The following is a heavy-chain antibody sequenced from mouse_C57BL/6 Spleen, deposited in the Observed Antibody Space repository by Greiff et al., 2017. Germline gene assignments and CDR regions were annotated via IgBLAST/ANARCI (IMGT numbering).Heavy chain of an antibody. J-gene: IGHJ3*01. V-gene: IGHV1-50*01. D-gene: IGHD2-1*01. Sequence: QVQLQQSGAELVKPGASVKLSCKASGYTFTSYWMQWVKQRPGQGLEWIGEIDPSDSYTNYNQKFKGKATLTVDTSSSTAYMQLSSLTSEDSAVYYCARNYYGNPAWFAYWGQGTLVTVSA. CDR2: IDPSDSYT. CDR1: GYTFTSYW. CDR3: ARNYYGNPAWFAY.